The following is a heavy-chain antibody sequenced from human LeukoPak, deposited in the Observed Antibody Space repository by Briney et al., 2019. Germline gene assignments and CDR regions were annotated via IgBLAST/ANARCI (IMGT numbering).Heavy chain of an antibody. J-gene: IGHJ3*02. V-gene: IGHV1-2*02. Sequence: ASVKVSCKASGYTFTDYYIHYVRQAPGQGLEWMGWIYPNSGGTKYTQKLQGRVTMTTDTSTSTAYMELRSLRSDDTAVYYCARVGQQLTLDAFDIWGQGTMVTVSS. D-gene: IGHD6-13*01. CDR1: GYTFTDYY. CDR3: ARVGQQLTLDAFDI. CDR2: IYPNSGGT.